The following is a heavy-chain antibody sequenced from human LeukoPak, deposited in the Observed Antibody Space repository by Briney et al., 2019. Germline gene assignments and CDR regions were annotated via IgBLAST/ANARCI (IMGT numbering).Heavy chain of an antibody. D-gene: IGHD3-9*01. Sequence: GGSLRLSCAASGFTFSSYSMNWVRQAPGKGLEWVSSISSSSSYIYYADSVKGRFTISRGNAKNSLYLQMNSLRAEDTAVYYCARDRYYDILTGYSHELDYWGQGTLVTVSS. CDR3: ARDRYYDILTGYSHELDY. CDR2: ISSSSSYI. J-gene: IGHJ4*02. CDR1: GFTFSSYS. V-gene: IGHV3-21*01.